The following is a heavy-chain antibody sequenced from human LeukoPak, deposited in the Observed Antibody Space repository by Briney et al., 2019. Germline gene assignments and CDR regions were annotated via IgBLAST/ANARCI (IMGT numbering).Heavy chain of an antibody. Sequence: GGSLRLSCAASGFTVSSNYMSWVRQAPGKGLEWVSVIYSDGTTVYADSVKGRFTISRDNAKNSLYLQMNSLRDEDTAVYYCARAEYYYDSRGYFYYFDYWGQGTLVTVSS. CDR3: ARAEYYYDSRGYFYYFDY. CDR1: GFTVSSNY. D-gene: IGHD3-22*01. CDR2: IYSDGTT. V-gene: IGHV3-53*01. J-gene: IGHJ4*02.